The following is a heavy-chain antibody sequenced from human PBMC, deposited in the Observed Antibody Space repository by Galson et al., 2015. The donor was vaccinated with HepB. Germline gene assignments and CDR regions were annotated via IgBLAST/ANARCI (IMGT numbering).Heavy chain of an antibody. V-gene: IGHV3-30-3*01. CDR1: GFTFSSYA. D-gene: IGHD3/OR15-3a*01. CDR3: ARESGLYDAFDI. CDR2: ISYDGSNQ. J-gene: IGHJ3*02. Sequence: SLRLSCAASGFTFSSYAIHWVRQAPGKGLEWVALISYDGSNQYYADSVRGRFTISRDNSKNTLYLQMSSLKSEDMAVYYCARESGLYDAFDIWGQGTMVSVSS.